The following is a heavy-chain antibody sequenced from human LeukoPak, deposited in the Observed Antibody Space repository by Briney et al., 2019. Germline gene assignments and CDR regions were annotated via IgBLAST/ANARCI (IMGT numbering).Heavy chain of an antibody. J-gene: IGHJ4*02. CDR3: ARKAVAGSPHFGY. D-gene: IGHD6-19*01. CDR1: GFTFSSYS. Sequence: GGSLRLSCAASGFTFSSYSMNWVRQAPGKGLEWVSSISSSSSYIYYADSVKGRFTISRDNAKNSLYLQMNSLRAEDTAVYYCARKAVAGSPHFGYWGQGTLVTVSS. V-gene: IGHV3-21*01. CDR2: ISSSSSYI.